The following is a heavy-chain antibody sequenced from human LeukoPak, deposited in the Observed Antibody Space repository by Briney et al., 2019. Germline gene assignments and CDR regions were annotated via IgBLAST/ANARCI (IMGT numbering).Heavy chain of an antibody. J-gene: IGHJ6*02. D-gene: IGHD2-15*01. CDR1: GYTFSSYD. Sequence: ASVKVSCKASGYTFSSYDINCVRQATGQGLEWLGWMNPNSGNTGYAQKFQGRVTMTRNTSISTAYMELSSLRSEDTAVYYCARVRGSYYYYGMDVWGQGTTVTVSS. CDR3: ARVRGSYYYYGMDV. V-gene: IGHV1-8*01. CDR2: MNPNSGNT.